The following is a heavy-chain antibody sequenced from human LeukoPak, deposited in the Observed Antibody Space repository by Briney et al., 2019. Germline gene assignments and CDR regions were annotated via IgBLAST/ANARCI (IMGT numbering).Heavy chain of an antibody. D-gene: IGHD2-21*01. Sequence: GGSLRLSCAASGFIFSSYAMNWVRQAPGKGLEWVSSISGSSSHIYYADSVKGRFTISRDNTKSSLYLQMNGLRAEDMAVYYCARGYCGGDCYGDWGQGTLVTVSS. V-gene: IGHV3-21*01. CDR3: ARGYCGGDCYGD. J-gene: IGHJ1*01. CDR1: GFIFSSYA. CDR2: ISGSSSHI.